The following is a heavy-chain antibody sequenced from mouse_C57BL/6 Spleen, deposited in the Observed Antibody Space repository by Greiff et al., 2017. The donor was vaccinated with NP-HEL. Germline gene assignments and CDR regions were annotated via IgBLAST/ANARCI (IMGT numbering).Heavy chain of an antibody. J-gene: IGHJ4*01. V-gene: IGHV5-4*01. CDR2: ISDGGSYT. Sequence: EVKLEESGGGLVKPGGSLKLSCAASGFTFSSYAMSWVRQTPEKRLEWVATISDGGSYTYYPDNVKGRFTISRDNAKNNLYLQMSHLKSEDTAMYYCARDKITTDAMDYWGQGTSVTVSS. CDR1: GFTFSSYA. D-gene: IGHD1-1*01. CDR3: ARDKITTDAMDY.